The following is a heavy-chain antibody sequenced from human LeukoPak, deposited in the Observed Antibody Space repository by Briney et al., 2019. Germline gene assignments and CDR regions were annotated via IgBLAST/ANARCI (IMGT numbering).Heavy chain of an antibody. CDR2: ISSSSTI. V-gene: IGHV3-48*01. Sequence: GGSLRLSCAASGFTFSSYSMNWVRQAPGKGLEWVSYISSSSTIYYADSVKGGFTISRDNAKNSLYLQLNTLRAEDTAVYYCARDQGYYGSGSYGDWGQGTLVTVSS. CDR3: ARDQGYYGSGSYGD. J-gene: IGHJ4*02. CDR1: GFTFSSYS. D-gene: IGHD3-10*01.